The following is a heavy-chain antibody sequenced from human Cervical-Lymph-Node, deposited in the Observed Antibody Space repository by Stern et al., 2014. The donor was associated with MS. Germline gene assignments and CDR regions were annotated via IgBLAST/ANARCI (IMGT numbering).Heavy chain of an antibody. CDR1: GGSISSYY. Sequence: QVQLQESGPGLVKPSETLSLTCTVSGGSISSYYWSWIRQPPGKGLEWIGDIYYSGSTNYNPSLKSRVTISVDTSKTQFSLKLSSVTAADTAVYYCARDREDSSSWRWFDPWGQGTLVTVSS. D-gene: IGHD6-13*01. CDR2: IYYSGST. V-gene: IGHV4-59*01. J-gene: IGHJ5*02. CDR3: ARDREDSSSWRWFDP.